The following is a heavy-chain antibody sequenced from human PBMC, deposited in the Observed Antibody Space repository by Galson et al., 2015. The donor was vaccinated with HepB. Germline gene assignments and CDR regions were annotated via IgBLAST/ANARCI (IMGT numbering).Heavy chain of an antibody. CDR1: GYTFTSDG. V-gene: IGHV1-18*04. Sequence: SVKVSCKASGYTFTSDGISWLRQAPGQGFEWMGWIAVYTGNTNYSRSFKDRLTLTTDASTNTAYMELRSLRPDDGAIYYCARKFAFFDLWGQGTLVTVSS. J-gene: IGHJ4*02. CDR2: IAVYTGNT. CDR3: ARKFAFFDL.